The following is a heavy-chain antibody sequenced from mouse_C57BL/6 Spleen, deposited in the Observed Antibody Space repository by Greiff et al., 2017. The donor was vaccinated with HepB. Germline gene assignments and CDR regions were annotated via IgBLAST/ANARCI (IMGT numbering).Heavy chain of an antibody. CDR2: IHPNSGST. CDR1: GYTFTSYW. D-gene: IGHD1-2*01. J-gene: IGHJ2*01. CDR3: AREGGTAYYFDY. Sequence: QVQLQQSGAELVKPGASVKLSCKASGYTFTSYWMHWVKQRPGQGLEWIGMIHPNSGSTNYNEKFKSKATLTVDKSSSTAYMQLSSLTSEDSAVYYCAREGGTAYYFDYWGQGTTLTVSS. V-gene: IGHV1-64*01.